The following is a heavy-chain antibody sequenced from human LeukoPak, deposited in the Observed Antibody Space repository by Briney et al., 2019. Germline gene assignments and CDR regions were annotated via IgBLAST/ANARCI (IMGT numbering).Heavy chain of an antibody. V-gene: IGHV5-51*01. CDR1: GYSFTSYW. J-gene: IGHJ4*02. D-gene: IGHD2-15*01. CDR2: IYPGDSDT. CDR3: ATLGYCSGGSCYSGSY. Sequence: GESLKISCKGSGYSFTSYWIGWVRQMPGKGLEWMGTIYPGDSDTRYSPSFQGQVTISADKSVSTAYLQWSSLKASDTAMYYCATLGYCSGGSCYSGSYWGQGTLVTVSS.